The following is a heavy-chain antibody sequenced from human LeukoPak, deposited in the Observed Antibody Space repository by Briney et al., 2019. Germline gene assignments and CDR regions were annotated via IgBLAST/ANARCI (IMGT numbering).Heavy chain of an antibody. CDR1: GFTFSSYS. CDR2: INQDGSEK. V-gene: IGHV3-7*01. D-gene: IGHD6-6*01. J-gene: IGHJ4*02. Sequence: GGSLRLSCAASGFTFSSYSMSWVRQAPGKGLEWVANINQDGSEKYYVDSVKGRFTISRDNAKNSLYLQMNSLRAEDTAVYYCATTSWRVSLPRYSFDYWGQGTLVTVSS. CDR3: ATTSWRVSLPRYSFDY.